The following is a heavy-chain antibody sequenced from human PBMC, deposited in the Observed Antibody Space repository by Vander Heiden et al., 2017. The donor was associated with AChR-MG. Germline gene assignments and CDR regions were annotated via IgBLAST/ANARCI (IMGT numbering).Heavy chain of an antibody. CDR3: ARTQGAFDA. J-gene: IGHJ3*01. CDR2: INDGGNV. Sequence: QVQLQQWGAGLLKPSETLSVTCAVSGVSFSGYYWIWIRQSPGKGLEWIGEINDGGNVNYNPSLESRVTLSADPSKKEFSLKVNSVTAADTAVYYCARTQGAFDAWGQGTMVTVSS. D-gene: IGHD3-16*01. V-gene: IGHV4-34*01. CDR1: GVSFSGYY.